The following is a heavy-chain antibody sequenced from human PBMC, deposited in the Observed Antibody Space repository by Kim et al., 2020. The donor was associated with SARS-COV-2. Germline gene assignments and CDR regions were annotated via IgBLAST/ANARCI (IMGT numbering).Heavy chain of an antibody. V-gene: IGHV3-11*03. CDR3: ASGYSSPY. D-gene: IGHD6-13*01. CDR2: SSYT. Sequence: SSYTNYADTVKGRFTISSDNAKNSLYLQMNSLRAEDTAVYYCASGYSSPYWGQGTLVTVSS. J-gene: IGHJ4*02.